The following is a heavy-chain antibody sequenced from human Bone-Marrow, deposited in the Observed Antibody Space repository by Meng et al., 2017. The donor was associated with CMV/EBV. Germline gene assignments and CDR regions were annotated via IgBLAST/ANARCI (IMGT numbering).Heavy chain of an antibody. Sequence: GESLKISCAASGFTFSSYAMHWVRQAPGKGLEYVSAISSNGGSTYYADSVKGRFTISRDNSKNTLYLQMNSLRAEDTAVYYCASRGGAEDIDYWGQGTRVTVSS. V-gene: IGHV3-64*02. CDR2: ISSNGGST. D-gene: IGHD3-10*01. CDR1: GFTFSSYA. J-gene: IGHJ4*02. CDR3: ASRGGAEDIDY.